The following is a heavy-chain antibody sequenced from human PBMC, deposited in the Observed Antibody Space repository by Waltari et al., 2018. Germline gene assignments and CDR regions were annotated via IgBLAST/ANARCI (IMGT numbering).Heavy chain of an antibody. V-gene: IGHV3-30*01. CDR3: AREDICRSTTCYTLDY. CDR1: GFTFSSYS. D-gene: IGHD2-2*02. CDR2: MSEDGISK. Sequence: QVQMVESGGGVVQPGRSLRLSCAASGFTFSSYSIHWVRQAQGKGLGWGALMSEDGISKYYADYVKGRFTVSRDNSKNTVYLQLNSLRVEDTAVYYCAREDICRSTTCYTLDYWGLGTLFTVSS. J-gene: IGHJ4*02.